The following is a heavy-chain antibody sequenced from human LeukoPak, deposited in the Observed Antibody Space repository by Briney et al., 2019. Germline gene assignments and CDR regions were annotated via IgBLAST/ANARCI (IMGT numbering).Heavy chain of an antibody. Sequence: GASVKVSCKASGYTFTGYYMHWVRQAPGQGLEWMGWINPNSGGTNYAQKFQGRVTMTTDTSTSTAYMELRSLRSDDTAVYYCARDRLGPYYYGSGSYYNYYYGMDVWGQGTTVTVSS. J-gene: IGHJ6*02. V-gene: IGHV1-2*02. CDR3: ARDRLGPYYYGSGSYYNYYYGMDV. CDR1: GYTFTGYY. CDR2: INPNSGGT. D-gene: IGHD3-10*01.